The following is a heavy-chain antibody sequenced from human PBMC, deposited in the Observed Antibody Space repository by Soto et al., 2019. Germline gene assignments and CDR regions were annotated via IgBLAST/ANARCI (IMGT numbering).Heavy chain of an antibody. CDR2: IYHSGST. CDR1: GGSISSGGYS. V-gene: IGHV4-30-2*01. CDR3: ATLGRYCSGGSCYSGYSQH. D-gene: IGHD2-15*01. Sequence: SETLSLTCAVSGGSISSGGYSWSWIRQPPGKGLEWIGYIYHSGSTYYNPSLKSRVTISVDRSKNQFSLKLSSVTAADTAVYYCATLGRYCSGGSCYSGYSQHWGQGTLVTVSS. J-gene: IGHJ1*01.